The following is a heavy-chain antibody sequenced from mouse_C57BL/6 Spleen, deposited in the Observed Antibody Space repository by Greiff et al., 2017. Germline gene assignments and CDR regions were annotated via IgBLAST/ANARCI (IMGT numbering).Heavy chain of an antibody. CDR2: ISDGGSYT. V-gene: IGHV5-4*03. D-gene: IGHD1-1*01. Sequence: DVMLVESGGGLVKPGGSLKLSCAASGFTFSSYAMSWVRQTPEKRLEWVATISDGGSYTYYPDNVKGRFTISRDNAKNNLYLQMSHLKSEDTAMYYCAGYYGSSFAMDYWGQGTSVTVSS. CDR3: AGYYGSSFAMDY. CDR1: GFTFSSYA. J-gene: IGHJ4*01.